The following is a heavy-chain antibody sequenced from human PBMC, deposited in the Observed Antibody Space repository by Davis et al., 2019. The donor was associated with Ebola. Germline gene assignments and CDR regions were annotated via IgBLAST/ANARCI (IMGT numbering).Heavy chain of an antibody. Sequence: SETLSLTCGVFGGSFSGYYWTWIRQSPGKGLEWIGYIYYSGSTNYNPSLKSRVTISVDTSKNQFSLKLSSVTAADTAVYYCARQGYYVLYGMDVWGQGTTVTVSS. V-gene: IGHV4-59*08. CDR1: GGSFSGYY. CDR3: ARQGYYVLYGMDV. CDR2: IYYSGST. J-gene: IGHJ6*02. D-gene: IGHD3-10*02.